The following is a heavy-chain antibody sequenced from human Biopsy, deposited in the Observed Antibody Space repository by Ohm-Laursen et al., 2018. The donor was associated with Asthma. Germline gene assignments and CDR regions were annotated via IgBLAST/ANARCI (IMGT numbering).Heavy chain of an antibody. V-gene: IGHV1-3*01. CDR2: INAGDGNT. Sequence: ASVKVSCKVSGYTFIHFAIHWVRQAPGQRLEWMGWINAGDGNTKYSQKFQGRVTITRDTSASTAYMDLRSLRSEDTAMYYCARTYYDFLTGQVNDAFALWGQGAMVTVSS. D-gene: IGHD3-9*01. J-gene: IGHJ3*01. CDR1: GYTFIHFA. CDR3: ARTYYDFLTGQVNDAFAL.